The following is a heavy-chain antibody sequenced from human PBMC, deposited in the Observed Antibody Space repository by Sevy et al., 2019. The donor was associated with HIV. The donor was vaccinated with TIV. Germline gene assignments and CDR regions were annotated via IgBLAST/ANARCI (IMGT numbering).Heavy chain of an antibody. CDR1: GYIFTNYP. CDR3: ASDSDGSGDYYLDYFDY. Sequence: ASVKVSYKASGYIFTNYPICWVRQAPGQGLEWMGCIRTSNRETKSTQKLQGRAIITTDTSTSTVYMDLRNLRSDDTAVYSCASDSDGSGDYYLDYFDYWGQGTLVTVSS. D-gene: IGHD3-22*01. CDR2: IRTSNRET. V-gene: IGHV1-18*01. J-gene: IGHJ4*02.